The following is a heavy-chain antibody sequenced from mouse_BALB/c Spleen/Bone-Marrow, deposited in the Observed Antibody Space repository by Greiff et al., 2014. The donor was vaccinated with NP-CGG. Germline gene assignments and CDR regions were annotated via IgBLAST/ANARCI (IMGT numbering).Heavy chain of an antibody. D-gene: IGHD3-1*01. CDR1: GYTFTDYY. CDR3: ANLGRYAMDY. CDR2: IYLGSGNT. J-gene: IGHJ4*01. V-gene: IGHV1-84*02. Sequence: QVQLQQSGPELVKPGASVKISCKASGYTFTDYYINWVKQKPGQGLEWIGWIYLGSGNTKYNEKFKGKATLTVDTSSSTAYMQLSSLTSEDTAVYFCANLGRYAMDYWGQGTSVTVSS.